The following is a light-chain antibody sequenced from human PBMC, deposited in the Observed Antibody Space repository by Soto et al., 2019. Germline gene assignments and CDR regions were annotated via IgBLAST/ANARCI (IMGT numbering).Light chain of an antibody. V-gene: IGLV1-44*01. Sequence: QSVLTQPPSVSETPGQRVTISCSGISSNIGSNTVNWYRQLPETAPKLLIYSNTQRPSGVPDRFSGSKSGTSASLAISGLQSEDEADYYCAVWDDSLNGGVFGTGTKVTVL. CDR1: SSNIGSNT. J-gene: IGLJ1*01. CDR2: SNT. CDR3: AVWDDSLNGGV.